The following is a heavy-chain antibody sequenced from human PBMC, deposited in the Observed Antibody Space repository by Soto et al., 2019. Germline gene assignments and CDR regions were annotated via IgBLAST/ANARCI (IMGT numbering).Heavy chain of an antibody. J-gene: IGHJ6*03. D-gene: IGHD2-2*01. CDR3: ARAPTPRGPDIVVVPALYYMDV. V-gene: IGHV4-34*01. CDR1: GGSFSGYY. CDR2: INHSGST. Sequence: SETLSLTCAVYGGSFSGYYWSWIRQPPGKGLEWIGEINHSGSTNYNPSLKSRVTISVDTSKNQFSLKLSPVTAADTAVYYCARAPTPRGPDIVVVPALYYMDVWGKGTTVTVSS.